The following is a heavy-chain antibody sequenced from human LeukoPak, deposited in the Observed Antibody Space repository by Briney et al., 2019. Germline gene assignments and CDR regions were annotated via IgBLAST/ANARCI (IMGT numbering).Heavy chain of an antibody. V-gene: IGHV4-38-2*01. CDR1: GYSISSGYY. D-gene: IGHD6-19*01. CDR2: IYNSGST. J-gene: IGHJ4*02. CDR3: ARRHASGWYFDY. Sequence: SETLSLTCAVSGYSISSGYYWGWIRRPPGKGLEWTGSIYNSGSTYYNPSLKSRVTISVDTSKNQFSLKLSSVTAADTAVYYCARRHASGWYFDYWGQGTLVTVSS.